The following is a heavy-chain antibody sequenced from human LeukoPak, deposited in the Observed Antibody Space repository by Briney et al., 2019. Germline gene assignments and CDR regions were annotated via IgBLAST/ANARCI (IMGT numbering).Heavy chain of an antibody. CDR1: GFTFSSCL. CDR2: IKQDGSEK. D-gene: IGHD3-10*01. CDR3: ARGYYGSGSYSFDY. V-gene: IGHV3-7*04. J-gene: IGHJ4*02. Sequence: GGSLRLSCAASGFTFSSCLMSWVRQAPGKGLEWVANIKQDGSEKYYVDSVKGRFTISRDNAKNSLYLQMNSLRAEDTAVYSCARGYYGSGSYSFDYWGQGTLVTVSS.